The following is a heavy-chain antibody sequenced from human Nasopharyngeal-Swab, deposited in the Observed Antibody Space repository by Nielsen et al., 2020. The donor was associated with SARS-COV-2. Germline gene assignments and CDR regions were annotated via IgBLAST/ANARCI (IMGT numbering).Heavy chain of an antibody. CDR1: GFTFSSYA. CDR3: AKDQDYYDSSAYGGYGMDV. D-gene: IGHD3-22*01. CDR2: ISGSGGST. V-gene: IGHV3-23*01. Sequence: GESLKISCAASGFTFSSYALSLVRQPPGKVLEWVSAISGSGGSTYYADSVKGRFTISRDNSKNTLYLQMNSLRAEDTAVYYCAKDQDYYDSSAYGGYGMDVWGQGTTVTVSS. J-gene: IGHJ6*02.